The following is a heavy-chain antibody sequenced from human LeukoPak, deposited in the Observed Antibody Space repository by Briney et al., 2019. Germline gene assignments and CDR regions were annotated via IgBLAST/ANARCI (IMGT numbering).Heavy chain of an antibody. CDR2: IYYSGST. V-gene: IGHV4-61*01. D-gene: IGHD6-13*01. J-gene: IGHJ4*02. CDR1: GGSVSSGSYY. CDR3: ARARDAAAADY. Sequence: SGTLSLTCTVSGGSVSSGSYYWSWIRQPPGKGLEWIGYIYYSGSTNYNPSLKSRVTISVDTSKNQFSLKLSSVTAADTAVYYCARARDAAAADYWGQGTLVTVSS.